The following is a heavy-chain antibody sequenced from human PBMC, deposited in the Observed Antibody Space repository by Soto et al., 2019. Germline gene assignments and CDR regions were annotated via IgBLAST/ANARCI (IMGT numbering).Heavy chain of an antibody. Sequence: QVQLQESGPGLVKPSETLSLTCTVSGDSISNYYWSWIRQPPGKGLEWIGYIYYSGRTNDNPSLKSRVTISVDTSKNQFSLKLSSVTAADTAVYYGARHLWVGSSWYLGAFDIWGQGTMVTVSS. V-gene: IGHV4-59*08. J-gene: IGHJ3*02. CDR2: IYYSGRT. D-gene: IGHD6-13*01. CDR3: ARHLWVGSSWYLGAFDI. CDR1: GDSISNYY.